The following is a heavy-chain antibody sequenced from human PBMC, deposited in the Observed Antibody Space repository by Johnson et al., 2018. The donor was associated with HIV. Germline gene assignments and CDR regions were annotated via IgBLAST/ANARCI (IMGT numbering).Heavy chain of an antibody. CDR3: AGWLAEAFDV. J-gene: IGHJ3*01. D-gene: IGHD6-19*01. Sequence: QVQLVESGGGVVQPGGSLRLSCVASGLTFNNYGMHWVRQAPGKGLEWVAFIRYDGSNKYYVYSVKGRFTISRDNAKNSLYLQMNSLRAEDTAVYYCAGWLAEAFDVWGQGTMVTVSS. CDR1: GLTFNNYG. V-gene: IGHV3-30*02. CDR2: IRYDGSNK.